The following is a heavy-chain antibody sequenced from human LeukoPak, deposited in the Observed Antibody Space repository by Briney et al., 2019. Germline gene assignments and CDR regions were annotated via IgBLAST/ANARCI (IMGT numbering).Heavy chain of an antibody. V-gene: IGHV4-61*01. CDR2: IYYSGST. CDR1: GGSVSSGSYY. J-gene: IGHJ5*02. CDR3: ARWRGGYDGNWFNP. Sequence: SGTLSLTCTVSGGSVSSGSYYWSWIRQPPGKGLEWIGYIYYSGSTNYNPSLKSRVTISVDTSKNQFSLKLSSVTAADTAVYYCARWRGGYDGNWFNPWGQGTLVTVSS. D-gene: IGHD5-12*01.